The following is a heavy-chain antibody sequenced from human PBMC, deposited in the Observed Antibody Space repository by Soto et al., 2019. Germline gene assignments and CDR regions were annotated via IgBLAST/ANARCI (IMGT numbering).Heavy chain of an antibody. J-gene: IGHJ4*02. V-gene: IGHV3-23*01. CDR1: GFTFSSYA. D-gene: IGHD6-13*01. CDR3: AKDGAVAAGTMDYYFDY. Sequence: HPGGSLRLSCAASGFTFSSYAMSWVRQAPGKGLEWVSAISGSCGSTYYADSVKGRFTISRDNSKNTLYLQMNSLRAEDTAVYYCAKDGAVAAGTMDYYFDYWGQGTLVTVSS. CDR2: ISGSCGST.